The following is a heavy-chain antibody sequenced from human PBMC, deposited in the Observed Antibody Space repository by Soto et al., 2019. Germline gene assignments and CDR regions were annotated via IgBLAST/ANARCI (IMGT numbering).Heavy chain of an antibody. V-gene: IGHV3-7*01. CDR3: AKDQSLPLYSGRLRNFQH. Sequence: GGSLRLSCAASGFTFSSYWMSWVRQAPGKGLEWVANIKQDGSNKYYVDSVKGRFTISRDNAKNSLYLQMNSLRAEDTAVYYCAKDQSLPLYSGRLRNFQHWGQGTLVTVSS. J-gene: IGHJ1*01. CDR1: GFTFSSYW. CDR2: IKQDGSNK. D-gene: IGHD1-26*01.